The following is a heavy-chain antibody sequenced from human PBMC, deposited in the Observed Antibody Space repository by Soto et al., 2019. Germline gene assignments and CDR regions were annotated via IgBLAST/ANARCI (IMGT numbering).Heavy chain of an antibody. D-gene: IGHD1-1*01. V-gene: IGHV4-38-2*01. CDR1: GDSIISGLY. Sequence: SATLALTCAVSGDSIISGLYWGWIRQPPGKGLEWIGTIYRGGITYYNPSLKSRVTISIDTSKNHFSLRLSSVTATDTAVYFCAIGNPDWFDPWVQGTLVTGSS. CDR3: AIGNPDWFDP. J-gene: IGHJ5*02. CDR2: IYRGGIT.